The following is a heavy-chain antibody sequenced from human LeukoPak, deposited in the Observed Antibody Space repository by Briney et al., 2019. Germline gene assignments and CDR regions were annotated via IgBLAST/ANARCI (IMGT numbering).Heavy chain of an antibody. D-gene: IGHD3-3*01. J-gene: IGHJ1*01. CDR2: ISAYNGKT. V-gene: IGHV1-18*01. CDR1: GYTVTSYG. Sequence: ASVNVSCKASGYTVTSYGISGVRQAPGQGLEWMGWISAYNGKTNYAQKLQGRVTMTTDTATSTAYLELRSLRSDATAVYYCARALEPAYYDFWSGYVPEYFQHWGQGTLVTVSS. CDR3: ARALEPAYYDFWSGYVPEYFQH.